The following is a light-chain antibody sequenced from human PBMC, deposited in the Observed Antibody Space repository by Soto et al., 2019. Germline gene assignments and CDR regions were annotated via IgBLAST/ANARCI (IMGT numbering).Light chain of an antibody. CDR2: GVS. CDR1: RSVSSSY. CDR3: QQRSNWLIT. V-gene: IGKV3D-20*02. J-gene: IGKJ5*01. Sequence: EIMLSLPPGTLSLNPRERATLSLSARRSVSSSYLAWYQQKPGQAPRLLIYGVSSRPTGIPDRFSGSGSGTDFTLTISSLEPEDFAAYYCQQRSNWLITFGQRTLPAVK.